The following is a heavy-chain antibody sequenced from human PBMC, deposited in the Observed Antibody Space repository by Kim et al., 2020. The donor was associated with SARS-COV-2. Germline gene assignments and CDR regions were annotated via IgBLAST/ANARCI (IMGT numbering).Heavy chain of an antibody. CDR3: ARVHYSFGFWDY. V-gene: IGHV4-31*03. D-gene: IGHD5-18*01. J-gene: IGHJ4*02. CDR1: GASINSGSYY. Sequence: SETLSLTCTVSGASINSGSYYWSWIRQHPGNGLEWLGYIYYTGSTYYNPSLRSRLTISLDTSKSQFSLKLGSVTAADTAVYYCARVHYSFGFWDYWGQGALVTVSS. CDR2: IYYTGST.